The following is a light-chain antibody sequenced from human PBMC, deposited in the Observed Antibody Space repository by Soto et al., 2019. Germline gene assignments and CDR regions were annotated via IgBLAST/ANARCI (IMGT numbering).Light chain of an antibody. CDR3: QQYNIWPLT. CDR1: QSISSN. J-gene: IGKJ4*01. CDR2: DAS. Sequence: IVMTQSPATLSVSPGDRATLSCRASQSISSNLAWYHQKPGQAPRLLIYDASTRATGITARFSGSGSGTEFTLTISGLQSEDFAVYCCQQYNIWPLTFGGGTKVDIK. V-gene: IGKV3-15*01.